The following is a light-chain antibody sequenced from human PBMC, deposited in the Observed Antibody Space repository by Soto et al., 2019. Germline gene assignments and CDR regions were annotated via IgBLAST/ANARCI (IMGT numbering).Light chain of an antibody. CDR3: QQHYIHWT. CDR1: QNINRL. V-gene: IGKV1-5*01. CDR2: DAS. Sequence: DIQVTQSPSTLSASVGDIVTITCRASQNINRLLAWYQQKPGKAPQLLIYDASTLESGVPSRLSGSGSGTEFTLSISSLQPDDFATYYCQQHYIHWTFGQGTKVDIK. J-gene: IGKJ1*01.